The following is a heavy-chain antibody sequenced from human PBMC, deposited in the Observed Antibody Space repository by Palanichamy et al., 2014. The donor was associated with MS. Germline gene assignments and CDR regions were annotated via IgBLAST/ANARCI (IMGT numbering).Heavy chain of an antibody. Sequence: QLQLQESGPGLVKPSETLSLICTVSGGSVSSSSYHWGWIRQPPGKGLEWIGSIYYSGSTYYNPSLKSRVTISVDTSKNQSFLKVSSVTAADTAVHYCAREYSSSPDYWGQGTLVTVSS. CDR1: GGSVSSSSYH. D-gene: IGHD6-6*01. CDR3: AREYSSSPDY. V-gene: IGHV4-39*02. J-gene: IGHJ4*02. CDR2: IYYSGST.